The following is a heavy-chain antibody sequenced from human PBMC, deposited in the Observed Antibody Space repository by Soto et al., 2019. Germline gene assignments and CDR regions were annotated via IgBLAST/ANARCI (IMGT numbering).Heavy chain of an antibody. CDR2: ISSSGSTI. CDR3: AGGIAADGTDY. CDR1: GFTFSSYE. Sequence: GGSLRLSCAASGFTFSSYEMNWVRQAPGKGLEWVSYISSSGSTIYYADSVKGRFTISRDNAKNSLYLQMNSLRAEDTSVYYCAGGIAADGTDYWGQGTLVTVSS. V-gene: IGHV3-48*03. D-gene: IGHD6-13*01. J-gene: IGHJ4*02.